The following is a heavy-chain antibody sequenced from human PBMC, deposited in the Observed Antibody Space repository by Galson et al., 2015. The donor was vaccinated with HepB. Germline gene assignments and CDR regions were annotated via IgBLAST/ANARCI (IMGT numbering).Heavy chain of an antibody. CDR1: GFTFSTYN. CDR2: ISSSSSYI. V-gene: IGHV3-21*01. D-gene: IGHD3-10*01. Sequence: SLRLSCAASGFTFSTYNINWVRQAPGKGLEWVSSISSSSSYIYYADSVKGRFTISRDNAKNSLYLQMNSLRAEDTAVYYCAKAPYGGGPNDAFDIWGQGTLVTVSS. CDR3: AKAPYGGGPNDAFDI. J-gene: IGHJ3*02.